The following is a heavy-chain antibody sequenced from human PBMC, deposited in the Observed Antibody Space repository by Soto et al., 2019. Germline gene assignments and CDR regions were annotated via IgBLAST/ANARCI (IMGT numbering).Heavy chain of an antibody. Sequence: PGGSLRLSCAASGFTFSSYGMHWVRQAPGKGLEWVAVIWYDGSNKYYADSVKGRFTISRDNSKNTLYLQMNSLRAEDTAVYYCAREPIAAAGICGYWGQGTLVTVSS. J-gene: IGHJ4*02. D-gene: IGHD6-13*01. CDR3: AREPIAAAGICGY. V-gene: IGHV3-33*01. CDR1: GFTFSSYG. CDR2: IWYDGSNK.